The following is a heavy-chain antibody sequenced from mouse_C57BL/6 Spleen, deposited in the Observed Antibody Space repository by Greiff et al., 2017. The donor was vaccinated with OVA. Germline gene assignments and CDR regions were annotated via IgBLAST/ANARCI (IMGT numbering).Heavy chain of an antibody. Sequence: QVQLQQSGAELVKPGASVKISCKASGYAFSSYWMNWVKQRPGKGLEWIGQIYPGDGDTNYNGKFKGKATLTADKSSSTAYMQLSSLTSEDSAVYYGARELGQRDYFDYWGQGTTLTVSS. CDR1: GYAFSSYW. J-gene: IGHJ2*01. V-gene: IGHV1-80*01. D-gene: IGHD4-1*01. CDR2: IYPGDGDT. CDR3: ARELGQRDYFDY.